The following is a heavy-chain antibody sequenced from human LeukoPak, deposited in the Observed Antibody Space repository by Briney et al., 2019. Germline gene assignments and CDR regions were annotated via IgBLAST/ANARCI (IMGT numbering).Heavy chain of an antibody. CDR3: AREGRPQIYSSGWYGAFDI. Sequence: GGSLRLSCAASGFTVSDNYMSWVRQAPGKGLEWVSVIYSGGSTYYADSVKGRFTISRDNSKNTLYLQMNSLRAEDTAVYYCAREGRPQIYSSGWYGAFDIWGQGTMVTVSS. CDR2: IYSGGST. CDR1: GFTVSDNY. J-gene: IGHJ3*02. V-gene: IGHV3-53*01. D-gene: IGHD6-19*01.